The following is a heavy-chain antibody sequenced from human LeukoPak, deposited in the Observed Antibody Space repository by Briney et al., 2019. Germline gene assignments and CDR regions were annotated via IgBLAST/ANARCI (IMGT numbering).Heavy chain of an antibody. J-gene: IGHJ3*02. Sequence: GRSLRLSCAASGFTFEDYAMHWVRQAPGKGLEWVSGITWDSGSTAYADSVKGRFIISRDNAKNSLYLQMNSLRPEDTALYYCAKPSSGYLIASGAFDIWGQGTMVTVSS. CDR2: ITWDSGST. CDR1: GFTFEDYA. CDR3: AKPSSGYLIASGAFDI. V-gene: IGHV3-9*01. D-gene: IGHD3-22*01.